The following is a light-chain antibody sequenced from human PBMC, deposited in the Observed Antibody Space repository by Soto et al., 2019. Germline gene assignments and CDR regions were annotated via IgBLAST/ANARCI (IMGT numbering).Light chain of an antibody. CDR1: QSISRD. CDR2: AAS. Sequence: IQMTHSPFSLSASVVDRVTITCXASQSISRDLNWYQQKPGKAPNLLIYAASTLESGVPSRFSGSGSGTDFTLTISSLQLEDFATYYCQQNYSTPLAFGGGTKVDIK. CDR3: QQNYSTPLA. V-gene: IGKV1-39*01. J-gene: IGKJ4*01.